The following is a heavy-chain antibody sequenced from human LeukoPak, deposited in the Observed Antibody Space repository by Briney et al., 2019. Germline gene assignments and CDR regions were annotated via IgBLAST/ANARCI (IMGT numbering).Heavy chain of an antibody. CDR3: ARGGGSDACDI. CDR1: GGSFSGYY. J-gene: IGHJ3*02. CDR2: INNSGST. D-gene: IGHD3-16*01. Sequence: SETLSLTCAVYGGSFSGYYWSWIRQPPGKGLEWIGEINNSGSTNYNPSLKSRVTISVDTSKNKLYLKMRSVAAADRAVYYCARGGGSDACDIWGQGTRVSVS. V-gene: IGHV4-34*01.